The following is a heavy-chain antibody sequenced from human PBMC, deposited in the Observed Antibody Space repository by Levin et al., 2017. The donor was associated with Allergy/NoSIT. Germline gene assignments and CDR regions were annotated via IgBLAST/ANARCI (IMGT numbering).Heavy chain of an antibody. J-gene: IGHJ6*02. Sequence: ASVKVSCKASGGTFRTYAISWVRQAPGQGLEWMGGIIPIFGTANYAQKFQGRVTINADESTSKAYMELTSLRSEETGVYYCARGDATGTIARYYGMDVWGQGTTVTVSS. D-gene: IGHD1-1*01. CDR3: ARGDATGTIARYYGMDV. CDR1: GGTFRTYA. V-gene: IGHV1-69*13. CDR2: IIPIFGTA.